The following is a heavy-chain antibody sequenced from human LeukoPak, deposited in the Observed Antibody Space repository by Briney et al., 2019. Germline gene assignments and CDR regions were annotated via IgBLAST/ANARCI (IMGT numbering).Heavy chain of an antibody. V-gene: IGHV3-23*01. CDR2: ISGSGNTI. CDR3: ARNTKHDALDM. D-gene: IGHD2-2*01. CDR1: GFTFNTYG. J-gene: IGHJ3*02. Sequence: GGSLRLSCAASGFTFNTYGMSWVRQAPGKGLEWVSAISGSGNTILYADSVKGRFTISRDNSKNTVSLQMSSLSAEDTAVYYCARNTKHDALDMWGQGTMVTVSS.